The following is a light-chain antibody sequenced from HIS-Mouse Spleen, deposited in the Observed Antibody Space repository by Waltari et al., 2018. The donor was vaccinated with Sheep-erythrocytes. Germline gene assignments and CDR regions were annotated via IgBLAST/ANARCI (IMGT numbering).Light chain of an antibody. V-gene: IGLV3-10*01. CDR2: EDS. CDR3: YSTDSSGNHWV. J-gene: IGLJ3*02. CDR1: ALPKKY. Sequence: SYELTQPPSVSVSPGQTPRIPGSGYALPKKYAYWYQQKSGQAPVLVIYEDSKRPSGIPERFSGSSSGTMATLTISGAQVEDDADYYCYSTDSSGNHWVFGGGTKLTVL.